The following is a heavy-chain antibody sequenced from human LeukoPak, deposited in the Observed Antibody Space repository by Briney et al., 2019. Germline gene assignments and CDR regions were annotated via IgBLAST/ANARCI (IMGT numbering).Heavy chain of an antibody. J-gene: IGHJ4*02. D-gene: IGHD2-21*02. V-gene: IGHV3-23*01. CDR3: AKDGRSNDVVVTVTLDY. CDR2: ISGSGSST. Sequence: GGSLRLSCAASGFTFSSYAMSWVRQAPGKGLEWVSGISGSGSSTYYADSVKGRFTISRDKSKNTLYLQMSSLRADDTAVYYCAKDGRSNDVVVTVTLDYWGQGTLVTVSS. CDR1: GFTFSSYA.